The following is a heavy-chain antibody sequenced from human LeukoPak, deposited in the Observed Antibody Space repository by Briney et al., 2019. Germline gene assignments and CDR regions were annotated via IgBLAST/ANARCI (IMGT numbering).Heavy chain of an antibody. J-gene: IGHJ4*02. CDR1: GYTFTGYY. CDR3: ARAMVRGSNRALVY. CDR2: INPNSGGT. D-gene: IGHD3-10*01. V-gene: IGHV1-2*02. Sequence: GASVKVSCKASGYTFTGYYMHWVRQAPGQGLEWMGWINPNSGGTNYAQKFQGGVTMTRDTSISTAYMELSRLRSDDTAVYYCARAMVRGSNRALVYWGQGTLVTVSS.